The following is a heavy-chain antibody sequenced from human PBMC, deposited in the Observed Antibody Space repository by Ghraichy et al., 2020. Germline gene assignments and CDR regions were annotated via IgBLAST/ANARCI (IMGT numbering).Heavy chain of an antibody. CDR1: GFTFSSYG. J-gene: IGHJ4*02. Sequence: GGSLRLSCAASGFTFSSYGMHWVRQAPGKGLEWVAVISYDGSNKYYADSVKGRFTISRDNSKNTLYLQMNSLRAEDTAVYYCAKDPRYYTWELPTSGGFDYWGQGTLVTVSS. D-gene: IGHD1-26*01. V-gene: IGHV3-30*18. CDR3: AKDPRYYTWELPTSGGFDY. CDR2: ISYDGSNK.